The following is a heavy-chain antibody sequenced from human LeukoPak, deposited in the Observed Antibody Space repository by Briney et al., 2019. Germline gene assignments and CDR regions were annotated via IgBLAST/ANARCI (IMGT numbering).Heavy chain of an antibody. CDR1: GGSIGSGNYY. D-gene: IGHD2-2*01. V-gene: IGHV4-30-4*08. CDR2: IYYSGST. Sequence: PSETLSLTCTVSGGSIGSGNYYWGWIRQPPGKGLEWIGYIYYSGSTYYNPSLKSRVTISVDTSKNQFSLKLSSVTAADTAVYYCARGVVPAALDYYYYYMDVWGKGTTVTVSS. J-gene: IGHJ6*03. CDR3: ARGVVPAALDYYYYYMDV.